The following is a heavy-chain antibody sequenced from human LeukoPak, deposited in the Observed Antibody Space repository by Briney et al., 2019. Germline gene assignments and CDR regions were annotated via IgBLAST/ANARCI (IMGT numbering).Heavy chain of an antibody. CDR2: I. V-gene: IGHV3-21*01. Sequence: GGSLRLSCAASGFSFISYSMNWVRQAPGKGLEWVSSIKGRFTISRDNAKNSLYLQMNSLRAEDTAVYYCARDLDSNYYDSSGYYCWGQGTLVTVSS. CDR1: GFSFISYS. J-gene: IGHJ4*02. D-gene: IGHD3-22*01. CDR3: ARDLDSNYYDSSGYYC.